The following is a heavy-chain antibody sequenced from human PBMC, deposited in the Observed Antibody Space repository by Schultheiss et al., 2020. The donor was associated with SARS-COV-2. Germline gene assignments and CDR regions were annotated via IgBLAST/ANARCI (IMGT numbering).Heavy chain of an antibody. Sequence: GGSLRLSCAASGFTFSSYSMNWVRQAPGKGLEWVSSISSSSSYIYYADSVKGRFTISRDNAKNSLYLQMNSLRAEDTAVYYCARREMGATEKGDCDYWGQGTLVTVSS. D-gene: IGHD1-26*01. CDR1: GFTFSSYS. CDR3: ARREMGATEKGDCDY. J-gene: IGHJ4*02. CDR2: ISSSSSYI. V-gene: IGHV3-21*01.